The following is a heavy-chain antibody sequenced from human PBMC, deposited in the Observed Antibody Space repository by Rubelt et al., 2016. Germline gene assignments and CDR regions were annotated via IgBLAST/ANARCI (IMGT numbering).Heavy chain of an antibody. CDR2: ISAYNGTT. CDR3: ARDPYGDRHHDY. V-gene: IGHV1-18*01. Sequence: QVQLVQSGAEVKKPGASVKVSCKASGYTFTSYGISWVRQAPGQGLEWMGWISAYNGTTTYAQKLQVRVTMTNDTSTSTAYMELRSLRSDDTAVYYCARDPYGDRHHDYWGQGTLVTVSS. J-gene: IGHJ4*02. D-gene: IGHD4-17*01. CDR1: GYTFTSYG.